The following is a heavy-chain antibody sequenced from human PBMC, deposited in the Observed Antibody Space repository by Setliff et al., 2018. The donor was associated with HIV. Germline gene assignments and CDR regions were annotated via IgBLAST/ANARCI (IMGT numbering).Heavy chain of an antibody. Sequence: PSETLSLTCTVSGGSISSHYWSWIRQPPGKGLEWIGELSPSGTTRSNPSLQSRVTISVDTSKNQFSLKLSSVTAADAAVYYCASRVYYYDSSGYLREEGFDPWGQGTLVTVSS. V-gene: IGHV4-34*01. CDR2: LSPSGTT. D-gene: IGHD3-22*01. CDR1: GGSISSHY. J-gene: IGHJ5*02. CDR3: ASRVYYYDSSGYLREEGFDP.